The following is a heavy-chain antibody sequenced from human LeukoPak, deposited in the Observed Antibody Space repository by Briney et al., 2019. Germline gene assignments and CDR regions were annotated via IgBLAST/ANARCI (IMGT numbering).Heavy chain of an antibody. D-gene: IGHD5-12*01. CDR3: ARGVRDGYSFGFYFDY. CDR2: INRDGSST. V-gene: IGHV3-74*01. J-gene: IGHJ4*02. Sequence: GGSLRLSCAASGFTVSSNYMSWVRQAPGKGLVWVSRINRDGSSTIYADSVKGRFTISRDNAKNTLYLQMDSLRAEDTAVYYCARGVRDGYSFGFYFDYWGQGALVTVSS. CDR1: GFTVSSNY.